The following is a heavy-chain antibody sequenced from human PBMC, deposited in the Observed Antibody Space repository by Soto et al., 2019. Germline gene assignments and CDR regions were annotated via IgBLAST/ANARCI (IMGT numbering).Heavy chain of an antibody. CDR3: AKAYYYGFDF. CDR1: GFTFGTYA. J-gene: IGHJ4*02. V-gene: IGHV3-23*01. Sequence: GGSLRLSCVASGFTFGTYAMSWVRQAPGKGLEWVSGISGTGENAFYAESVKGRFTISKDTPKSTLFLQMSSLRVDDTAIYYCAKAYYYGFDFWGPGTLVTVSS. CDR2: ISGTGENA. D-gene: IGHD3-10*01.